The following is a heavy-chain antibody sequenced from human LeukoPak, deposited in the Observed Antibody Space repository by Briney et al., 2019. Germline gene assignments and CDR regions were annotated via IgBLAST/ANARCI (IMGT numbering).Heavy chain of an antibody. CDR2: IYYSGST. V-gene: IGHV4-59*01. CDR1: GGSISSYY. Sequence: SETLSLTCTVSGGSISSYYWSWIRQPPGKRLEWIGYIYYSGSTNYNPSLKSRVTISVDTAKNQFSLKLSSVTSADTAVYYCASVFSGSFDYWGQGALVTVSS. D-gene: IGHD3-22*01. CDR3: ASVFSGSFDY. J-gene: IGHJ4*02.